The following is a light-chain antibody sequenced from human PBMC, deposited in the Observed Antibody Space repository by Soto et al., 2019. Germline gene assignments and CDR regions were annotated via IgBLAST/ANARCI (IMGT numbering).Light chain of an antibody. V-gene: IGKV3-20*01. CDR3: QQYISSPLT. CDR2: GAS. J-gene: IGKJ4*01. Sequence: DIVMTQSPGTLSLSPGEGATLSCMASRSVNSNYLAWYQQKPGQAPSLITYGASSRATDVPDRFSASWSGTDCALTISRLEPEDVAVYYCQQYISSPLTFGGGTKVDI. CDR1: RSVNSNY.